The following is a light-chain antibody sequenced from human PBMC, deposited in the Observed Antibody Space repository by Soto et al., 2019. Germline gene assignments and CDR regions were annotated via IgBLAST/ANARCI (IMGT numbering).Light chain of an antibody. CDR1: SSYVGGYNF. V-gene: IGLV2-8*01. J-gene: IGLJ2*01. CDR3: SSYAGSTIVV. Sequence: QSALTQPPSASGSPGQSVTISGTGTSSYVGGYNFVSWYQQHPGKAPKLMIYEVSERPSGVPDRFSGSKSGNTASLTVSGLQAEDEADYYCSSYAGSTIVVFGGGTKLTVL. CDR2: EVS.